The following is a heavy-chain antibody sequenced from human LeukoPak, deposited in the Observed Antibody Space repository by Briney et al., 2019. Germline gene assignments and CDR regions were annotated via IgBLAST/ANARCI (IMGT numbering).Heavy chain of an antibody. CDR2: ISYGGSNK. V-gene: IGHV3-30*03. D-gene: IGHD1-26*01. CDR3: ARDGSGSNYFFDY. J-gene: IGHJ4*02. Sequence: GGSLRLSCAASGFTFSSYGMHWVRQAPGKGLEWVAVISYGGSNKYYTDSVKGRFTISRDNSKNTLYLQMNSLRAEDTAAYYCARDGSGSNYFFDYWGQGTLVTVSS. CDR1: GFTFSSYG.